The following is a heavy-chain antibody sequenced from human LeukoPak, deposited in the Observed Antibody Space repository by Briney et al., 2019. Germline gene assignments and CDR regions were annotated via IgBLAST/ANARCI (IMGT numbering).Heavy chain of an antibody. J-gene: IGHJ6*02. CDR3: ARRLRFLEWLPSGGYYGMDV. Sequence: PGGSLRLSCAASGFTFSSYAMHWVRQAPGKGLEWVAVISYDGSNKYYADSVKGRFTISRDNSKNMLYLQMNSLRAEDTAVYYCARRLRFLEWLPSGGYYGMDVWGQGTTVTVSS. CDR2: ISYDGSNK. V-gene: IGHV3-30-3*01. CDR1: GFTFSSYA. D-gene: IGHD3-3*01.